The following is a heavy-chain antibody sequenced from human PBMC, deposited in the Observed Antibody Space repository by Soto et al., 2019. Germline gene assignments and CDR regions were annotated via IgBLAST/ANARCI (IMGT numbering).Heavy chain of an antibody. CDR3: ARDLFPYGDPYYFDY. Sequence: ASVKVSCKASGYTFTSYGISWVRQAPGQGLEWMGWISAYNGNTNYAQKLQGRVTMTTDTSTSTAYMELRSLRSDDTAVYYCARDLFPYGDPYYFDYWGQGTLVTVSS. J-gene: IGHJ4*02. V-gene: IGHV1-18*01. CDR2: ISAYNGNT. CDR1: GYTFTSYG. D-gene: IGHD4-17*01.